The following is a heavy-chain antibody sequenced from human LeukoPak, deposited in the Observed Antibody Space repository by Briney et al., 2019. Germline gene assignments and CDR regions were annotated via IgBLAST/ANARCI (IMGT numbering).Heavy chain of an antibody. CDR3: ARLDAYSSSSNYYYYMDV. CDR2: INHSGGT. V-gene: IGHV4-34*01. CDR1: GESFSGYY. J-gene: IGHJ6*03. Sequence: KPSETLSLTCAVYGESFSGYYWSWIRQPPGKGLEWIGEINHSGGTNYNPSLKSRVTISVDTSKSQFSLKLSSVTAADTAVYYCARLDAYSSSSNYYYYMDVWGKGTTVAVSS. D-gene: IGHD6-6*01.